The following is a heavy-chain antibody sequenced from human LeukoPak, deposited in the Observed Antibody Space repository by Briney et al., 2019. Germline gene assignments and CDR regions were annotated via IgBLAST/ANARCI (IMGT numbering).Heavy chain of an antibody. J-gene: IGHJ5*02. V-gene: IGHV1-69*13. D-gene: IGHD2-2*02. Sequence: GAAVKVSCKASGGTFSSYAISWVRQAPGQGLEWMGGIIPIFGTANYAQKFQGRVTITADESTSTAYMELSSLRSEDTAVYYCARDSLGYCSSTSCYSWFDPWGQGTLVTVSS. CDR3: ARDSLGYCSSTSCYSWFDP. CDR1: GGTFSSYA. CDR2: IIPIFGTA.